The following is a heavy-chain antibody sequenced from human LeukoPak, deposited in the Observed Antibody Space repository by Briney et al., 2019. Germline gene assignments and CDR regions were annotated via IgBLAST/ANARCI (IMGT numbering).Heavy chain of an antibody. Sequence: PGGSLRLSCAASGFTFSSYAMDWVRQAPGKGLEYVSAISSNGGSTYYANSVKGRFTISRDNSKNTLYLQMGSLRAEDMAVYYCARKYYYGSGSYPRPYYFDYWGQGTLATVSS. V-gene: IGHV3-64*01. CDR3: ARKYYYGSGSYPRPYYFDY. J-gene: IGHJ4*02. CDR2: ISSNGGST. CDR1: GFTFSSYA. D-gene: IGHD3-10*01.